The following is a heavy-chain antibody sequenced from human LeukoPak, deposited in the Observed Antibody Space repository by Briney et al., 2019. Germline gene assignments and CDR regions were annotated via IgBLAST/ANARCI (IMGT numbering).Heavy chain of an antibody. Sequence: GGSLRLSCAASGFTFSSYGMHWVRQAPGKGLEWVAFIRYDGSNKYYADSVKGRFTISRDNAKNSLYLQMNSLRAEDTAVYYCARDFIPLYYDFWSGYYRPFYYMDVWGKGTTVTVSS. D-gene: IGHD3-3*01. CDR2: IRYDGSNK. CDR3: ARDFIPLYYDFWSGYYRPFYYMDV. J-gene: IGHJ6*03. V-gene: IGHV3-30*02. CDR1: GFTFSSYG.